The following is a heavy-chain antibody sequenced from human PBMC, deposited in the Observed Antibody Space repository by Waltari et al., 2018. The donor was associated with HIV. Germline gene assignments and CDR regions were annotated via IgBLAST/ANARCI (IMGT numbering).Heavy chain of an antibody. CDR1: GYTFINND. D-gene: IGHD3-3*01. CDR3: ARGRGRYDFWSGYSSPGDAFDI. J-gene: IGHJ3*02. V-gene: IGHV1-8*01. CDR2: MIPNSGNA. Sequence: QVQLVQSGAEVKKPGASVKVHCKASGYTFINNDINWVRQATGQGLVWMGWMIPNSGNAGYAPNFQGRVTMTRNTSTTTAYMELTDLRSADTAVYFCARGRGRYDFWSGYSSPGDAFDIWGQGTVVIVSS.